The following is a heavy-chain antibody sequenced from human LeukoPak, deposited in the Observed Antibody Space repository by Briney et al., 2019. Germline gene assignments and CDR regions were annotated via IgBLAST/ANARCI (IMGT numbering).Heavy chain of an antibody. V-gene: IGHV4-39*01. CDR2: IYYSGST. J-gene: IGHJ1*01. Sequence: SETLSLTCTVSGGSITSSGYYWGWIRQPPGKGLEWIGSIYYSGSTYYNPSLKSRVTISVDTSKNQFSLKLRSVTAADTAVYYCARRRYYDGSGYLEWGQGTLLSVSS. CDR1: GGSITSSGYY. CDR3: ARRRYYDGSGYLE. D-gene: IGHD3-22*01.